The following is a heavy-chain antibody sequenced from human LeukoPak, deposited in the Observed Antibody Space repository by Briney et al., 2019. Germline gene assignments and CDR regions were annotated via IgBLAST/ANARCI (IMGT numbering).Heavy chain of an antibody. CDR3: ARDRNMITFGGVIDY. J-gene: IGHJ4*02. Sequence: GASVKVSCTASGYTITSYGISWVRQAAGQGLEWMGWISAYNGNTNYAQKLQGRVTMTTDTSTSTAYMELRSLRSDDTAVYYCARDRNMITFGGVIDYWGQGTLVTVSS. CDR2: ISAYNGNT. CDR1: GYTITSYG. D-gene: IGHD3-16*01. V-gene: IGHV1-18*01.